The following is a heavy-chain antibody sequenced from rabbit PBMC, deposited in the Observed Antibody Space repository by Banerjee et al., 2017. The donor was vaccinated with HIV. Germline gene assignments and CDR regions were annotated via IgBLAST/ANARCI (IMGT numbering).Heavy chain of an antibody. CDR2: IDTGSRDFT. V-gene: IGHV1S40*01. Sequence: TASGFDLSSDYYMCWVRQAPGKGLEWIACIDTGSRDFTYYASWAKGRFTISKTSSTTVTLQMTSLTVADTATYFCARDTGSSFSSYGMDLWGPGTLVTVS. CDR3: ARDTGSSFSSYGMDL. D-gene: IGHD8-1*01. J-gene: IGHJ6*01. CDR1: GFDLSSDYY.